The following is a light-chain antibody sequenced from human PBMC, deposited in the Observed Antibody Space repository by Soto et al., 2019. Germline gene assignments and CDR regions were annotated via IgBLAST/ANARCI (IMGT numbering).Light chain of an antibody. CDR2: KDT. Sequence: SYELTQPPSVSVSPGQTAKITCSGDVLPKQYAFWYQQKSGQAPMMVIYKDTERPSGIPERFSGSSAGATATLTISGAQAEDEADYYCQSSDSTVTPSIWMFGGGTKVTVL. CDR3: QSSDSTVTPSIWM. J-gene: IGLJ3*02. CDR1: VLPKQY. V-gene: IGLV3-25*03.